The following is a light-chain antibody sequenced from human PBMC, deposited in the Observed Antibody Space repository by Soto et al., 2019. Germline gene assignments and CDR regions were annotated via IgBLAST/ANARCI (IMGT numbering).Light chain of an antibody. Sequence: DIQMTQFPSTLSASVGDRVTITCRASQNIGSWLPWYQQKPGKAPKVLIYDVSNLETGVPSRFSGSGSGTEFTLTISSLQPDDFATYYCQQYNTYWTFGQGTKVEIK. CDR3: QQYNTYWT. CDR2: DVS. V-gene: IGKV1-5*01. J-gene: IGKJ1*01. CDR1: QNIGSW.